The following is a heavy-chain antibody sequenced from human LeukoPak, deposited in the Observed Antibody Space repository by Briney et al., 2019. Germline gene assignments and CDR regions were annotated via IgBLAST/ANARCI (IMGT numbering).Heavy chain of an antibody. D-gene: IGHD2-8*02. CDR2: TYYRSKWSY. J-gene: IGHJ4*02. Sequence: SQTLSLTCAISGDSVSSNNAAWNWIRQPPSRGLEWLGRTYYRSKWSYNYALSVQSRISIKSDTSKNQFSLQLKSVTPEDTAVYYCARSTGDMDSWGQGTLVTVSS. CDR1: GDSVSSNNAA. CDR3: ARSTGDMDS. V-gene: IGHV6-1*01.